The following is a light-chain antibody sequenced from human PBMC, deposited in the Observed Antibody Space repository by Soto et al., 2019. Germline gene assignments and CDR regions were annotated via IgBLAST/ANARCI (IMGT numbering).Light chain of an antibody. J-gene: IGKJ4*01. CDR1: QGISSA. CDR3: QQFNNYPLT. Sequence: AIQLTQSPSSLSASVGDRVTITCRASQGISSALAWYQQKPGKAPKLLIYDASSFESGVPSRFSGSGSGTDFTLTNSSLQPEDFATYYCQQFNNYPLTFGGGTKVEIK. CDR2: DAS. V-gene: IGKV1D-13*01.